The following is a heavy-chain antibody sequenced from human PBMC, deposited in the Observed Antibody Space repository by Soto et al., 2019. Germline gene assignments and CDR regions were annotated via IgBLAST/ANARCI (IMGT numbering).Heavy chain of an antibody. Sequence: PRGSLRLSCAASGFTFSTYWMHWVRQAPGKGLVWVSRISSDGSVINYVDSVRGRFTISRDNAKNTLYLQMNSLRVEDTAVYYCARAITPDPWGQGTLVTVSS. J-gene: IGHJ5*02. V-gene: IGHV3-74*01. CDR1: GFTFSTYW. CDR3: ARAITPDP. D-gene: IGHD1-20*01. CDR2: ISSDGSVI.